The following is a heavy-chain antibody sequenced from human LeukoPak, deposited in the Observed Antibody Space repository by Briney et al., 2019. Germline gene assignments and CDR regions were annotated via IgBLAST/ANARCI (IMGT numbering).Heavy chain of an antibody. J-gene: IGHJ6*03. D-gene: IGHD1-1*01. V-gene: IGHV3-13*01. CDR1: GFTFSSFD. CDR2: IGTASDT. Sequence: PGGSLRLSCAASGFTFSSFDMHWVRPPTGQALEWVSTIGTASDTYYPGSVEGRFTLSRDNAKNSLYLQMNNLTAGDTAVYYCARGPPRGKYYYMDVWGKGTTVTVSS. CDR3: ARGPPRGKYYYMDV.